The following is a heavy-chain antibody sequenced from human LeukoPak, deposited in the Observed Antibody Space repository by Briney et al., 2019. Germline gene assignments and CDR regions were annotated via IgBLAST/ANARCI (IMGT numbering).Heavy chain of an antibody. D-gene: IGHD2-2*01. Sequence: GGSLRLSCAASGFTFSSYGMHWVRQAPGKGLEWVAFIRYDGSNKYYADSVKGRFTISRDSSKNTLYLQMNSLRAEDTAVYYCAKSVIVLVPAATNYYYYYMDVWGKGTTVTISS. CDR2: IRYDGSNK. J-gene: IGHJ6*03. CDR1: GFTFSSYG. V-gene: IGHV3-30*02. CDR3: AKSVIVLVPAATNYYYYYMDV.